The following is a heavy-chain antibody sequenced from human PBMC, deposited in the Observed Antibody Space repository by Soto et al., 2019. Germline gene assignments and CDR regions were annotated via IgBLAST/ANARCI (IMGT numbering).Heavy chain of an antibody. D-gene: IGHD6-19*01. V-gene: IGHV4-34*01. CDR1: GGSFSGYY. CDR3: ASFKGLAVAGTGVDY. J-gene: IGHJ4*02. CDR2: INHSGST. Sequence: QVQLQQWGAGLLKPSETLSLTCAVYGGSFSGYYWSWIRQPPGKGLEWIGEINHSGSTNYNPSLKSLVTISVDTSKNRFSLKLSSVTAADTAVYYCASFKGLAVAGTGVDYWGQGTLVTVSS.